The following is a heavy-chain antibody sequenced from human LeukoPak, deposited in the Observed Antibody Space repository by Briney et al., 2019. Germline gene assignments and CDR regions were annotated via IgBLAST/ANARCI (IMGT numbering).Heavy chain of an antibody. J-gene: IGHJ6*03. D-gene: IGHD6-6*01. CDR2: IWYDGSNK. CDR1: GFTFSSYG. Sequence: PGRSLRLSCAASGFTFSSYGMHWVRQALGKGLEWVAVIWYDGSNKYYADSVKGRFTISRDNSKNTLYLQMNSLRAEDTAVYYCAKDGVAARSNYYYYYMDVWGKGTTVTVSS. CDR3: AKDGVAARSNYYYYYMDV. V-gene: IGHV3-33*06.